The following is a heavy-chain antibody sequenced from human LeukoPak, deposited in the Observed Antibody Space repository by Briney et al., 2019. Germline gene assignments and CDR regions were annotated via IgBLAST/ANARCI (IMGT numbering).Heavy chain of an antibody. V-gene: IGHV3-21*01. CDR2: ISSSSSYI. D-gene: IGHD6-19*01. CDR1: GFTFSSYS. Sequence: GGSLRLSCAASGFTFSSYSMNWVRQAPGKGLEWVSSISSSSSYIYYADSVKGRFTISRDNAKNSLYLQMNSLRAEDTAVYYCARDWGIAVAGTAYYYGMDVWGQGTTVTVSS. CDR3: ARDWGIAVAGTAYYYGMDV. J-gene: IGHJ6*02.